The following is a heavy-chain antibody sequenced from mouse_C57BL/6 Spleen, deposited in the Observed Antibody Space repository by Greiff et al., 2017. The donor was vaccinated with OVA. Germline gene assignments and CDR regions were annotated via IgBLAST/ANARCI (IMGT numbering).Heavy chain of an antibody. D-gene: IGHD2-4*01. CDR2: IYPGSGST. CDR1: GYTFTSYW. J-gene: IGHJ1*03. V-gene: IGHV1-55*01. Sequence: QVQLQQPGAELVKPGASVKMSCKASGYTFTSYWITWVKQRPGQGLEWTGDIYPGSGSTNYNEKFKSKATLTVDTSSSTAYMQLSSLTSEDSAVYYCANWGMIKDWYFDVWGTGTTVTVSS. CDR3: ANWGMIKDWYFDV.